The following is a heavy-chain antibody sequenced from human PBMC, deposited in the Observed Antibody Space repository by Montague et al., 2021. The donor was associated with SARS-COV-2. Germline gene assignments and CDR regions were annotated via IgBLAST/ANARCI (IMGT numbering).Heavy chain of an antibody. Sequence: SETLSLTCAVYGGSFSDYYWSWIRQPPGKGLEWIGEINHSGSTNYNPSLKSRVTISVDTSKNQFSLKLSSVTAADTAVYYCARKGLHSSSWYYYYYGMDVWGQGTTVTVSS. CDR1: GGSFSDYY. D-gene: IGHD6-13*01. CDR3: ARKGLHSSSWYYYYYGMDV. J-gene: IGHJ6*02. CDR2: INHSGST. V-gene: IGHV4-34*01.